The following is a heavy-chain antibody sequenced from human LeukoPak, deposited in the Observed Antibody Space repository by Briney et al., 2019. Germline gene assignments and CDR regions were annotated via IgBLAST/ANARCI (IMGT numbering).Heavy chain of an antibody. D-gene: IGHD3-22*01. Sequence: SGTLSLTCTFSGGSISSGNYYWGWIRQPPGKGLEWIGSTYHSGSTYYNPSLKSRVTISVDTSKNQFSLKLSSVTAADTAVYYCARVETTSGIYYDPDDWGQGTLVTVSS. J-gene: IGHJ4*02. V-gene: IGHV4-39*07. CDR1: GGSISSGNYY. CDR3: ARVETTSGIYYDPDD. CDR2: TYHSGST.